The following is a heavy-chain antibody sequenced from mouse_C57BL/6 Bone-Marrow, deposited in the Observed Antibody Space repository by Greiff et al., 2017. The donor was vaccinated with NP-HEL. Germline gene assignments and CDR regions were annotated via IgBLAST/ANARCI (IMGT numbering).Heavy chain of an antibody. D-gene: IGHD1-1*01. J-gene: IGHJ3*01. CDR2: IYPRSGNT. Sequence: VKLVESGAELARPGASVKLSCKASGYTFTSYGISWVKQRTGQGLEWIGEIYPRSGNTYYNEKFKGKATLTADKSSSTAYMELRSLTSEDSAVYFCATRGIYYYGSSYGFAYWGQGTLVTVSA. V-gene: IGHV1-81*01. CDR3: ATRGIYYYGSSYGFAY. CDR1: GYTFTSYG.